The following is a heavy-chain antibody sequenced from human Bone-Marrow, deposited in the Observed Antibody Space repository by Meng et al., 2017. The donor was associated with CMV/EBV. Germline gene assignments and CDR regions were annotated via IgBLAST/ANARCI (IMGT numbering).Heavy chain of an antibody. D-gene: IGHD2-2*01. CDR3: ARDRSRYCSSTSCRYGMDV. Sequence: GALRLSCAASGFTFSSYWMSWVRQAPGKGLEWVANIKQDGSEKYYVDSVKGRFTISRDNAKNSLYLQMNSLRAEDTAVYYCARDRSRYCSSTSCRYGMDVCGQGTTVTVSS. V-gene: IGHV3-7*01. J-gene: IGHJ6*02. CDR2: IKQDGSEK. CDR1: GFTFSSYW.